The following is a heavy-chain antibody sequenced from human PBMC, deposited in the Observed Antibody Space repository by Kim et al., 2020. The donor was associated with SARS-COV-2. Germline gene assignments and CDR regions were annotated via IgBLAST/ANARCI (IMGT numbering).Heavy chain of an antibody. Sequence: SETLSLTCAVYGGSFSGYYWSWIRQPPGKGLEWIGEINHSGSTNYNPSLKSRVTISVDTSKNQFSLKLSSVTAADTAVYYCARVPTVVTYQDFDYWGQGTLVTVSS. CDR1: GGSFSGYY. D-gene: IGHD4-17*01. V-gene: IGHV4-34*01. CDR3: ARVPTVVTYQDFDY. CDR2: INHSGST. J-gene: IGHJ4*02.